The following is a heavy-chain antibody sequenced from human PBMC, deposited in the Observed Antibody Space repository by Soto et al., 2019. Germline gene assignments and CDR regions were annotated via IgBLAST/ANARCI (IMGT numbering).Heavy chain of an antibody. V-gene: IGHV6-1*01. CDR2: TYYRSKWFY. Sequence: QTLSLTCAISGDSVSGNSAAWNWIRQSPSRGLEWLGRTYYRSKWFYDYGLSVRGRLTISPDTRKNQFSLQLSSVTPEDSAVYYCARGVQASGMGYWGQGILVTVSS. CDR1: GDSVSGNSAA. J-gene: IGHJ4*03. CDR3: ARGVQASGMGY. D-gene: IGHD6-13*01.